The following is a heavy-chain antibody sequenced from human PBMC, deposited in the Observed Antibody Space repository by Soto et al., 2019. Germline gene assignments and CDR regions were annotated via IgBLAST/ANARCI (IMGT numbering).Heavy chain of an antibody. CDR1: GFTFGDYW. Sequence: PGGSLRLSCAASGFTFGDYWMTWVRQAPGKGLEWVANLKRDGREKYYVDSVKGRFTISRDNAKNTLYLQMNSLRAEDTAVYYCAKGTTPADSTDYWGQGTLVTVSS. V-gene: IGHV3-7*03. J-gene: IGHJ4*02. CDR2: LKRDGREK. CDR3: AKGTTPADSTDY. D-gene: IGHD3-22*01.